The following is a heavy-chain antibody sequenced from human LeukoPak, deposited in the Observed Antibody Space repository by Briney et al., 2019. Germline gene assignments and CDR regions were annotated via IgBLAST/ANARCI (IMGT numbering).Heavy chain of an antibody. CDR1: GFTVSSNY. J-gene: IGHJ4*02. CDR2: ISGSGGTA. D-gene: IGHD3-22*01. Sequence: GGSLRLSCAASGFTVSSNYMSWVRQAPGKGLEWVSAISGSGGTAYYADSVKGRFTISRDNSQNTLYLQMNSLRAEDTAVYYCAKKGYYDGSGYYMYYFDHWGQGTLVTVSS. V-gene: IGHV3-23*01. CDR3: AKKGYYDGSGYYMYYFDH.